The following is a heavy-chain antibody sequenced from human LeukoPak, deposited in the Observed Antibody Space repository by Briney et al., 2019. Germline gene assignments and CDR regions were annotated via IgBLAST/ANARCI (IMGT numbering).Heavy chain of an antibody. CDR2: IYPGDSDT. Sequence: ESLKISCKGSGYSFTSYWIGWVRQMPGEGLEWMGIIYPGDSDTRYSTSFQGQVTISADNSISTAYLQWSSLKASDTAMYYCARSTGSSGYYDLWDYWGQGTLVTVSS. CDR3: ARSTGSSGYYDLWDY. J-gene: IGHJ4*02. V-gene: IGHV5-51*01. CDR1: GYSFTSYW. D-gene: IGHD3-22*01.